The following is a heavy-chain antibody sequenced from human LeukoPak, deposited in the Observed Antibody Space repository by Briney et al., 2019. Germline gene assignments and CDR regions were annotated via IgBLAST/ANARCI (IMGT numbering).Heavy chain of an antibody. D-gene: IGHD6-25*01. J-gene: IGHJ4*02. CDR2: VYYGRSP. CDR3: ARSSGTGTFSY. CDR1: GDSISRSTYY. Sequence: SETLSLTCTVSGDSISRSTYYWAWIRQPPGKGLEWIGGVYYGRSPYFNPSLESRATISVDTSKNHFSLKMSSVTAADTAVYYCARSSGTGTFSYWGQGTLVTVSS. V-gene: IGHV4-39*02.